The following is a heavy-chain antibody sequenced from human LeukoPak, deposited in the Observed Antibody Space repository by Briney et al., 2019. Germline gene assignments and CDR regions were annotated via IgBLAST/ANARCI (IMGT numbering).Heavy chain of an antibody. CDR1: GFTFSSYE. CDR3: AKGGQWLVNY. J-gene: IGHJ4*02. CDR2: ISSSGSTI. Sequence: GGSLRLSCAASGFTFSSYEMNWVRQAPGKGLEWVSYISSSGSTIYYADSVKGRFTISRDSAKNSLYLQMNSLRAEDTAVYYCAKGGQWLVNYWGQGTLVTVSS. D-gene: IGHD6-19*01. V-gene: IGHV3-48*03.